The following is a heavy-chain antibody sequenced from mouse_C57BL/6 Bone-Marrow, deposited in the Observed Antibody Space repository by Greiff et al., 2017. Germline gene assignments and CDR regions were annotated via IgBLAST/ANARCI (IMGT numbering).Heavy chain of an antibody. CDR3: GRNLPGIAMDY. CDR1: GYTFTSYG. V-gene: IGHV1-81*01. J-gene: IGHJ4*01. D-gene: IGHD4-1*01. Sequence: VQLQQSGAELARPGASVKLSCKASGYTFTSYGISWVKQRTGQGLEWIGEIYPRSGTTYYNEKFKGKATLTADKSSSTAYMELRSLTSEDSAVDFCGRNLPGIAMDYWGPGTSVTVSS. CDR2: IYPRSGTT.